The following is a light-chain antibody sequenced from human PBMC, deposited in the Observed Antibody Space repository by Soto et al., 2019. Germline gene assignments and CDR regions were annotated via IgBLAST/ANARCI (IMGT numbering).Light chain of an antibody. J-gene: IGLJ2*01. CDR2: LNSDGSH. V-gene: IGLV4-69*01. Sequence: QSVLTQSPSASASLGASVNLTCTLSSGHSSYAIAWHQQQPEKGPRYLMKLNSDGSHSKEDGIPDRFSGSSSGAERYLTISGLQSEDEADYYCQTWGTDSHVIFGGGTKLTVL. CDR1: SGHSSYA. CDR3: QTWGTDSHVI.